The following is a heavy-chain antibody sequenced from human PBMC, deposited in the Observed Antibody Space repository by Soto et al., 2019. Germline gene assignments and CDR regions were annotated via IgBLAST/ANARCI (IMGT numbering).Heavy chain of an antibody. CDR1: GFTFSSFA. J-gene: IGHJ4*02. D-gene: IGHD4-17*01. CDR2: ISGNGGNT. V-gene: IGHV3-23*01. Sequence: GGSLRLSCAASGFTFSSFAMNWVRQAPGKGLQWVSGISGNGGNTYYPDSVKGRFSISRDNSNNTLYLQINSQRAEDTAVYYWAKTRATVGIRFYDYWGQGTLVTVSS. CDR3: AKTRATVGIRFYDY.